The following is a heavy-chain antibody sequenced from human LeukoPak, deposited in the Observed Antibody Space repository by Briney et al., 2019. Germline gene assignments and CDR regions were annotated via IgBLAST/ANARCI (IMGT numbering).Heavy chain of an antibody. J-gene: IGHJ4*02. D-gene: IGHD4-11*01. V-gene: IGHV4-59*02. CDR3: ARRRSMTTRTFDY. CDR2: IYYTET. CDR1: GGSVSNYY. Sequence: SETLSLTCTVSGGSVSNYYWSWIRQSPGKGLEWIGYIYYTETSYNPSLKSRVTISADTSKNQFSLKLSSVTAADTAVYYCARRRSMTTRTFDYWGQGTLVTVSS.